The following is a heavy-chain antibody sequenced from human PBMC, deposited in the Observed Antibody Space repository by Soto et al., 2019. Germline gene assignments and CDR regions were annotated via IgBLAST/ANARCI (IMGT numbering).Heavy chain of an antibody. CDR1: GFTFSSYW. CDR3: ASSGSYYLTFDSMDV. CDR2: IKQDGSEK. D-gene: IGHD3-10*01. J-gene: IGHJ6*03. Sequence: GVSLRLSCAASGFTFSSYWMSWVRQAPGKGLEWVANIKQDGSEKYYADSVKGRFTISRDNAKNSLYLQMNSLRAEDTAVYYCASSGSYYLTFDSMDVWGKGTTVTVSS. V-gene: IGHV3-7*01.